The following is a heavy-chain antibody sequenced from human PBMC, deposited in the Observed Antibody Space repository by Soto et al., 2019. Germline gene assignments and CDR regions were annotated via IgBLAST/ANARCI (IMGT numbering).Heavy chain of an antibody. D-gene: IGHD2-15*01. J-gene: IGHJ6*02. Sequence: LRLSCEGSGFTFSAYAMNWVRQAPGKGLEWVSYISSRSDTLYYADSVKGRFTISRDNAKNSVYLQVNNLRDEDTAVYYCARDWDIVILSVPIPNYNYGMDVWGQGTTVTVSS. CDR2: ISSRSDTL. CDR1: GFTFSAYA. V-gene: IGHV3-48*02. CDR3: ARDWDIVILSVPIPNYNYGMDV.